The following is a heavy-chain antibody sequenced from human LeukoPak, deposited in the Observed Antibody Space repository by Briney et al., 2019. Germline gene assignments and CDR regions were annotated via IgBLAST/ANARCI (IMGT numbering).Heavy chain of an antibody. CDR2: IDPNSGGT. V-gene: IGHV1-2*02. Sequence: ASVKVSCKASGYTFTGYYMHWVRQAPGQGLEWMGWIDPNSGGTNYAQKFQGRVTMTRDTSISTAYMELSRLRSDDTAVYYCVRDERGRYFDWLLYDYWGQGTLVTVSS. D-gene: IGHD3-9*01. J-gene: IGHJ4*02. CDR1: GYTFTGYY. CDR3: VRDERGRYFDWLLYDY.